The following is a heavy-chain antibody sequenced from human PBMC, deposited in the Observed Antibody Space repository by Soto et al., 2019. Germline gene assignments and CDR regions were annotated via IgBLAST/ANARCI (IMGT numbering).Heavy chain of an antibody. D-gene: IGHD2-2*01. CDR1: GYTLTELS. CDR2: FDPEDGET. Sequence: ASVKVSCKVSGYTLTELSMHWVRQAPGKGLEWMGGFDPEDGETIYAQKFQGRVTMTEDTSTDTAYMELSSLRSEDTAVYYCATDSNVNCSSTSCPVYFYYMDVWGKGTTVTVSS. V-gene: IGHV1-24*01. CDR3: ATDSNVNCSSTSCPVYFYYMDV. J-gene: IGHJ6*03.